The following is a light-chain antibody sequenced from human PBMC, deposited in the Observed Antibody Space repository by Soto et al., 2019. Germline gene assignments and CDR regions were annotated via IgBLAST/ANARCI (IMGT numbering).Light chain of an antibody. V-gene: IGKV1-5*01. CDR3: QHYNSYPFA. CDR1: EDVNGW. J-gene: IGKJ3*01. CDR2: DVS. Sequence: IQMTQSPSTLSASVGDRVTITCRASEDVNGWLAWYQQKPGTAPKLLIYDVSTLESGVPSRVSGSGSGTEFTLTINSLQPDDFATFYCQHYNSYPFAFGPGTKVDSK.